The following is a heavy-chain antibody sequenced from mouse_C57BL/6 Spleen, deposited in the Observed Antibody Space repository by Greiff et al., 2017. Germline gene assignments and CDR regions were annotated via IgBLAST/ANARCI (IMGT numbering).Heavy chain of an antibody. J-gene: IGHJ4*01. Sequence: EVLLVESGGGLVKPGGSLKLSCAASGFTFSDYGMPWVRQAPEKGLEWVAYIRSGSSTLYYADTVKGRFTISRDNDKNSLFLQMNRLRSEDTAMDDCARSNYVDYYAMDYWGQGTSVTVSS. D-gene: IGHD2-5*01. V-gene: IGHV5-17*01. CDR3: ARSNYVDYYAMDY. CDR1: GFTFSDYG. CDR2: IRSGSSTL.